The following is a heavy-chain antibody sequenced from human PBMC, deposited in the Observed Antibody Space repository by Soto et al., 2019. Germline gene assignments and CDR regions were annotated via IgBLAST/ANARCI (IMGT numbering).Heavy chain of an antibody. CDR2: ITPYNGNT. Sequence: QVQLLQSGAEVKKPGASVKVSCRASGYTFATSGIGWVRQAPGQGLEWMGWITPYNGNTNYAQNVQGRMTMTTDTSTGTAYMEMRGLRSDDTAVYYCAKSAPCQSDTCYSRPLDYWGQGTLVTVSS. J-gene: IGHJ4*02. CDR1: GYTFATSG. CDR3: AKSAPCQSDTCYSRPLDY. V-gene: IGHV1-18*01. D-gene: IGHD2-15*01.